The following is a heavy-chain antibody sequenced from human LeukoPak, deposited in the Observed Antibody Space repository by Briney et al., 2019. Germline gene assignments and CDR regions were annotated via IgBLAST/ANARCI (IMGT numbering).Heavy chain of an antibody. J-gene: IGHJ6*02. CDR2: IWYDGSNK. CDR3: ARELSSGSYYYYYGMDV. CDR1: GFTFSSYG. V-gene: IGHV3-33*01. Sequence: GGSLRLSCAASGFTFSSYGMHCVRQAPGKGLEWVSVIWYDGSNKYYADSVKGRFTISRDNSKNTLYLQMNSLRAEDTAVYYCARELSSGSYYYYYGMDVWGQGTTVTVSS. D-gene: IGHD1-26*01.